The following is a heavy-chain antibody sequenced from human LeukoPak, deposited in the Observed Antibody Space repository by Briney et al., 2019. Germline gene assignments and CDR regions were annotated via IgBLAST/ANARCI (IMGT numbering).Heavy chain of an antibody. V-gene: IGHV1-69*01. CDR1: GGTFSSYA. CDR3: ARGPIVVVVAATATWFDD. CDR2: IIPIFGTA. Sequence: SVKVSCKASGGTFSSYAISWVRQAPGQGLEWMGGIIPIFGTANYAQKFQGRVTITADESTSTAYMELSSLRSEDTAVYYCARGPIVVVVAATATWFDDWGQGTLVTVSS. D-gene: IGHD2-15*01. J-gene: IGHJ4*02.